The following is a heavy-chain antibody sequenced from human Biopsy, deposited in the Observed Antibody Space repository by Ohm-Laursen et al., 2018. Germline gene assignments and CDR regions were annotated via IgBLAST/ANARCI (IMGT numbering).Heavy chain of an antibody. CDR2: IFYSANT. CDR3: ARLGSGDYFPTFFDF. J-gene: IGHJ4*02. Sequence: SQTLSLTCTVSGGSISSGGYYWSWIRHHPGKGLEWIGNIFYSANTYYNPSLKSRATISVDTSKNQFSLKLSSVTAADTAVYYCARLGSGDYFPTFFDFWGQGALVTVSS. V-gene: IGHV4-31*03. D-gene: IGHD5-12*01. CDR1: GGSISSGGYY.